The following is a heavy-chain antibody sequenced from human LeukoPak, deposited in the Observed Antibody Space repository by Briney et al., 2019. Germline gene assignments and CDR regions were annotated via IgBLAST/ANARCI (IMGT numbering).Heavy chain of an antibody. CDR1: GFMFSSYW. V-gene: IGHV3-7*01. Sequence: PGGSLRLSCAASGFMFSSYWMSWVRQAPGKGLEWAANIKQDGSEKYYVDSVKGRLTISRDNAKNSLYLQMNSLRAEDTAVYYCARYSSSWYDWYYYYMDVWGKGTTVTVS. D-gene: IGHD6-13*01. J-gene: IGHJ6*03. CDR3: ARYSSSWYDWYYYYMDV. CDR2: IKQDGSEK.